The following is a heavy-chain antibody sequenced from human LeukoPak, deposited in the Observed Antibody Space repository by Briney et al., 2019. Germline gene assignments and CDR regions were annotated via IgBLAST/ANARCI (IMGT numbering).Heavy chain of an antibody. Sequence: ASVKVSCKASGGTFSSYAISWVRQAPGQGLEWMGGIIPIFGTANYAQKFQGRVTITADESTSTAYMELSSLRSEDTAVYYCARDSIAVPALGDAFDIWGQGTMVTVSS. J-gene: IGHJ3*02. V-gene: IGHV1-69*13. CDR1: GGTFSSYA. D-gene: IGHD6-19*01. CDR2: IIPIFGTA. CDR3: ARDSIAVPALGDAFDI.